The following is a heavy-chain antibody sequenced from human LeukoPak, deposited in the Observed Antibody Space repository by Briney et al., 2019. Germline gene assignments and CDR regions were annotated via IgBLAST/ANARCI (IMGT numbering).Heavy chain of an antibody. V-gene: IGHV6-1*01. CDR1: GDSVSSNSAT. J-gene: IGHJ3*02. CDR3: VRAQFRAFDI. Sequence: PSQTLSLTCAISGDSVSSNSATWNWIRQSPSRGLEWLGRTYYRSKWYSDSAVSVKSRITFSSDTSKNQFSLQLNSVTPEDTAVYYCVRAQFRAFDIWGQGTMVTVSS. D-gene: IGHD2-21*01. CDR2: TYYRSKWYS.